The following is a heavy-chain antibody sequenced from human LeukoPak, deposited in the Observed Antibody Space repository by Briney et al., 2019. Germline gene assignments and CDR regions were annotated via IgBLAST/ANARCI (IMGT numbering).Heavy chain of an antibody. J-gene: IGHJ2*01. V-gene: IGHV4-39*01. CDR1: GGSISSSSYF. CDR2: IYYSGTT. Sequence: SETLSLTCIVSGGSISSSSYFWGWIRQPPGKGLEWIGSIYYSGTTYYNPSLKSRVTVSVDTSKNQFSLKLNSVTAADTAVYYCARGVTMIVVVIHDWYFDLWGRGTLVTVSS. CDR3: ARGVTMIVVVIHDWYFDL. D-gene: IGHD3-22*01.